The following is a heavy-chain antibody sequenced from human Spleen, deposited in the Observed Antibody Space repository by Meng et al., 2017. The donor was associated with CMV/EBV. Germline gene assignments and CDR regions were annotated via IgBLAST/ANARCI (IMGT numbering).Heavy chain of an antibody. V-gene: IGHV3-23*03. CDR3: AKDAGGYYDPSGYYGDY. CDR1: GFTFSSYA. D-gene: IGHD3-22*01. CDR2: IYTGGSST. Sequence: GGSLRLSCAASGFTFSSYAMSWVRQAPGKGLEWVSVIYTGGSSTYYADSVKGRFTISRDNSKNTLYLQMNSLRAEDAAIYYCAKDAGGYYDPSGYYGDYWGQGTLVTVSS. J-gene: IGHJ4*02.